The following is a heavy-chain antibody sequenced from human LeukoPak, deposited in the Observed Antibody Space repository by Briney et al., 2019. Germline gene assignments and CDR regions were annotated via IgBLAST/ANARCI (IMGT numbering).Heavy chain of an antibody. J-gene: IGHJ4*02. CDR3: ARGNPHYRQGRGFFDS. CDR2: VDHTGST. Sequence: SETLSLTCSVSDDSITMYYWTWIRQPPGKGLEWIGYVDHTGSTNFNPSLNGRVSISRDTTNNLFSLELTSVTAADTAIYYCARGNPHYRQGRGFFDSWGQGTLVTVSS. CDR1: DDSITMYY. D-gene: IGHD1-26*01. V-gene: IGHV4-59*12.